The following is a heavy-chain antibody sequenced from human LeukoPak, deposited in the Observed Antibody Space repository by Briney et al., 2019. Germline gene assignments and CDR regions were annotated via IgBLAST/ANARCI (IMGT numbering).Heavy chain of an antibody. D-gene: IGHD3-3*01. CDR3: AKGNYDFWSGPVY. CDR1: GFTFVDYA. CDR2: ISWNSGSI. J-gene: IGHJ4*02. V-gene: IGHV3-9*01. Sequence: GRSLRLSCPASGFTFVDYAMHWVRQAPGKGRDGVSGISWNSGSIGYADSVKGRFTISRDNAKNSLYLQMNSLRAEDTALYYCAKGNYDFWSGPVYWGQGTLVTVSS.